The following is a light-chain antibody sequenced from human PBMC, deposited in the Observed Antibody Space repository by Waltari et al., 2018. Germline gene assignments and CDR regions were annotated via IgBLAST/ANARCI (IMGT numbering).Light chain of an antibody. V-gene: IGLV3-1*01. CDR2: QDS. CDR1: RWGDKY. Sequence: SYELTQPPSVSVSPGQTASITCSGDRWGDKYACWYQQKPGQSPVLVIYQDSKRPSGIPERFSGSNSGNTATLPISGTQAMDEADYYCQAWDSSTVVFGGVTKLTVL. CDR3: QAWDSSTVV. J-gene: IGLJ2*01.